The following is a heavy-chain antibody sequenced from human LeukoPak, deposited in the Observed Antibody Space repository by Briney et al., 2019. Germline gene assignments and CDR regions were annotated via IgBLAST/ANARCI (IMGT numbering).Heavy chain of an antibody. CDR3: AARCSSTSCRSYYFDY. D-gene: IGHD2-2*01. CDR1: GYTFTSYG. V-gene: IGHV1-18*01. Sequence: ASVKVSCKASGYTFTSYGISWVRQAPGQGLEWMGWISAYNGNANYAQKLQGRVTMTTDTSTSTAYMELRSLRSDDTAVYYCAARCSSTSCRSYYFDYWGQGTLVTVSS. J-gene: IGHJ4*02. CDR2: ISAYNGNA.